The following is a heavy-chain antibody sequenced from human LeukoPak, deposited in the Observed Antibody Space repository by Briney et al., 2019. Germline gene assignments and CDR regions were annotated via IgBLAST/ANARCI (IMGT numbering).Heavy chain of an antibody. V-gene: IGHV3-9*01. J-gene: IGHJ4*02. CDR2: VSWNSGNI. D-gene: IGHD1-26*01. CDR3: ARGPGWALNNRYFDF. CDR1: GFALQNYA. Sequence: PGRSLRLSSAASGFALQNYAMHWVRQAPGRGLEWVSSVSWNSGNIEYADSVKGRFSISRDNAKNSLYLQMSTLRPEDTALYYCARGPGWALNNRYFDFWGQGTLVIVSS.